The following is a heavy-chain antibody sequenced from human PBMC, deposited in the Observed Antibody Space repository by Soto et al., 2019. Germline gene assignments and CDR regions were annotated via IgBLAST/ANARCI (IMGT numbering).Heavy chain of an antibody. V-gene: IGHV3-66*01. D-gene: IGHD3-16*01. CDR2: IYSGGST. Sequence: EVQLVESGGGLVQPGGSLRLSCAASGFTVSSNYMSWVRQAPGKGLEWVSVIYSGGSTYYADSVKGRFTISRDNSKNTLYLQMTSLRAEDTAVYYCAAGDEYNWFDPWGQGTLVTVSS. CDR3: AAGDEYNWFDP. J-gene: IGHJ5*02. CDR1: GFTVSSNY.